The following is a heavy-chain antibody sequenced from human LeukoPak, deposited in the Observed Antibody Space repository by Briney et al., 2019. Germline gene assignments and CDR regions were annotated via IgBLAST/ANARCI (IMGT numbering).Heavy chain of an antibody. D-gene: IGHD3-16*01. CDR2: INHNGNVN. J-gene: IGHJ6*02. CDR1: GFTFSSYW. V-gene: IGHV3-7*03. Sequence: GGSLRLSCAASGFTFSSYWMNWARQAPGRGLEWVASINHNGNVNYYVDSVKGRFTISRDNAKNSLYLQMSNLRAEDTAVYFCAGGGGLDVWGQGATVTVSS. CDR3: AGGGGLDV.